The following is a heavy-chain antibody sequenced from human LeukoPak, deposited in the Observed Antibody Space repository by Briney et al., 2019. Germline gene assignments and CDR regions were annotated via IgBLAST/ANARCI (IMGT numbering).Heavy chain of an antibody. V-gene: IGHV3-66*01. CDR3: ASSPFSTYYFDF. CDR1: GFTVSSNY. CDR2: IYSDGNT. J-gene: IGHJ4*02. Sequence: PGGSLRLSCAASGFTVSSNYMSWVRQAPGKGLGWVSVIYSDGNTFYADSVKGRFIISRDNSKNTLYLQMNSLRADDTAVYYCASSPFSTYYFDFWGQGALVTVSS.